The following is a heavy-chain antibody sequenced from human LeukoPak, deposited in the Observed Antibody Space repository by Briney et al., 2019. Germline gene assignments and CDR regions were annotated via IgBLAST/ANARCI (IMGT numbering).Heavy chain of an antibody. V-gene: IGHV4-59*01. J-gene: IGHJ3*02. CDR1: GGSISSYY. D-gene: IGHD5-18*01. CDR2: IYYSRST. CDR3: ARDLGVMVRAFDI. Sequence: SETLSLTCTVSGGSISSYYWSWIRHPPAKRLEWIGYIYYSRSTSYNPSRKSRVTISVDTSKNQLSLKLSSVTAADTAVYYCARDLGVMVRAFDIWGQGTMVTVSS.